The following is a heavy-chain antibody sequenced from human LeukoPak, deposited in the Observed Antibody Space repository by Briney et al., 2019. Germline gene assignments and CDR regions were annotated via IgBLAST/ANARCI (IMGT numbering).Heavy chain of an antibody. CDR3: ARDIVGYCSGGSCYRWFDP. Sequence: PSETLSLTCTVSGGSISSGDYYWSWIRQPPGKGLEWIGYIYYSGSTYYNPSLKSRVTISVDTSKNQFSLKLSSVTAADTAVYYCARDIVGYCSGGSCYRWFDPWGQGTLVTVSS. J-gene: IGHJ5*02. CDR1: GGSISSGDYY. V-gene: IGHV4-30-4*08. CDR2: IYYSGST. D-gene: IGHD2-15*01.